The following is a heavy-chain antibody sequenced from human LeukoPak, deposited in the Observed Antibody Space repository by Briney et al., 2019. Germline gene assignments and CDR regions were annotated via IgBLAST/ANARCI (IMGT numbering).Heavy chain of an antibody. CDR2: ISYDGSNN. J-gene: IGHJ4*02. CDR1: GFTFSSYG. Sequence: GRSLRLSCAASGFTFSSYGMHGVRQAPGKGLEWVAGISYDGSNNYYADSVKGRFTISRDNSKNTLYVQMNRLRAEDTAVYQCAKDLEPYTSGWYGDYWGQGTLVTVSS. CDR3: AKDLEPYTSGWYGDY. D-gene: IGHD6-19*01. V-gene: IGHV3-30*18.